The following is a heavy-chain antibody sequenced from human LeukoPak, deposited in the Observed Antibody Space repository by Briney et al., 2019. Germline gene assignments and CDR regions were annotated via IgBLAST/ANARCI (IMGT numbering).Heavy chain of an antibody. CDR3: AKVDGEY. Sequence: GGSLRLSCAASEFSVGSNYMTWVRQAPGKGLEWVSLIYSGGSTYYADSVKGRFTISRDNSKNTLYLQMNSLRAEDTAVYYCAKVDGEYWGQGTLVTVSS. CDR2: IYSGGST. V-gene: IGHV3-66*01. CDR1: EFSVGSNY. J-gene: IGHJ4*02. D-gene: IGHD3-10*01.